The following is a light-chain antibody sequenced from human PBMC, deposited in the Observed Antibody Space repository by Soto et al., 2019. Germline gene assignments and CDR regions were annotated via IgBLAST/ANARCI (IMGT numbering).Light chain of an antibody. CDR3: QPYGSSPPIT. CDR1: QSVSSSY. CDR2: GAS. J-gene: IGKJ5*01. Sequence: EKVLTRSPGTLSLYPGERATLSCRAIQSVSSSYLAWYQQKPGQAPRLLIYGASSRATGIPDRFSGSGSGTDFTLTISRLEPEDFAVYYCQPYGSSPPITFGQGTRPDIK. V-gene: IGKV3-20*01.